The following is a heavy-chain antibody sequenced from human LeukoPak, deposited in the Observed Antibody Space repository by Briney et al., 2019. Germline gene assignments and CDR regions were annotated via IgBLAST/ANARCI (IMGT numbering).Heavy chain of an antibody. CDR3: ARTCSGGSCYNCYFAS. Sequence: GGSLRLSCAASGFTFSSYEMNWVRQAPGKGLEWVSYISSSGSTIYYADSVKGRFTISRDNAKNSLYLQMNSLRAEDTAVYYCARTCSGGSCYNCYFASWGQGTLVTVSS. J-gene: IGHJ4*02. CDR2: ISSSGSTI. CDR1: GFTFSSYE. D-gene: IGHD2-15*01. V-gene: IGHV3-48*03.